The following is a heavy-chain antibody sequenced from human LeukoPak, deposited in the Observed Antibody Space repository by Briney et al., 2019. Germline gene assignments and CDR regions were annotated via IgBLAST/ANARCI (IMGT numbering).Heavy chain of an antibody. Sequence: PSETLSLTCTVSGGSISSYYWSWIRQPPGKGLEWIGYIYTSGSTNYNPSLKSRVTISVDTSKNQFSLKLSSVTAADTAVYYCARLVEYSSSSGWFDPWGQGTLVTVSS. CDR1: GGSISSYY. J-gene: IGHJ5*02. V-gene: IGHV4-4*09. CDR3: ARLVEYSSSSGWFDP. CDR2: IYTSGST. D-gene: IGHD6-6*01.